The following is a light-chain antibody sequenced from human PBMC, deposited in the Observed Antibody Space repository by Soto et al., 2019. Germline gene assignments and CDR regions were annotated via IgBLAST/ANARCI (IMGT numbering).Light chain of an antibody. J-gene: IGLJ3*02. Sequence: QLVLTQSPSGSPSLGASVKLTCTLSSGHSSYAIAWHQQQPEKGPRYLMKLNSDGSHSKGDGIPDRFSGSSSGAERYLTISSLQSEDESDYYCQTWGTGIHGVFGGGTKLTVL. CDR1: SGHSSYA. V-gene: IGLV4-69*01. CDR2: LNSDGSH. CDR3: QTWGTGIHGV.